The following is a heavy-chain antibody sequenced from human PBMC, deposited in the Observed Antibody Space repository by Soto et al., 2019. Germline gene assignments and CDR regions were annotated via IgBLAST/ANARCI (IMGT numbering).Heavy chain of an antibody. V-gene: IGHV4-34*01. J-gene: IGHJ4*02. CDR1: GGPFSGYY. D-gene: IGHD6-19*01. Sequence: XATLSLTFAVCGGPFSGYYGSGIRQPPGKGLEWIGEINHSVSTNYNPSLNSRVTISVNTSKNQFSLKLSSVTAADTAVYYCATVRPWLAKVYFDYCGQRTLVTVSS. CDR3: ATVRPWLAKVYFDY. CDR2: INHSVST.